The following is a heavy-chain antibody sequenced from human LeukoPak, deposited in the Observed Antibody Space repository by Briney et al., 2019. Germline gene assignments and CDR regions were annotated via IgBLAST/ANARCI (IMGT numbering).Heavy chain of an antibody. CDR2: IYYSGST. V-gene: IGHV4-59*01. CDR1: GGSISSYY. J-gene: IGHJ5*02. Sequence: SETLSLTCTVSGGSISSYYWSWIRQPPGKGPEWIGYIYYSGSTNYNPSLKSRVTISVDTSKNQFSLKLSSVTAADTAVYYCARGYPRVPASFDPWGQGTLVTVSS. CDR3: ARGYPRVPASFDP. D-gene: IGHD1-26*01.